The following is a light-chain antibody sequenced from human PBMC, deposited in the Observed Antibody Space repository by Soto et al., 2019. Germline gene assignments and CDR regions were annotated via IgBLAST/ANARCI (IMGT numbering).Light chain of an antibody. Sequence: EVVLTQSPATLSVSPGERATLSCRASQSVSNNLAWYQQKPGQAPRLLIYGASTRATGIPARFSGSGSGTEFTLTISSLQSEDFAVDYCQQYNNWWTFGQGTKVEIK. CDR3: QQYNNWWT. V-gene: IGKV3-15*01. CDR1: QSVSNN. J-gene: IGKJ1*01. CDR2: GAS.